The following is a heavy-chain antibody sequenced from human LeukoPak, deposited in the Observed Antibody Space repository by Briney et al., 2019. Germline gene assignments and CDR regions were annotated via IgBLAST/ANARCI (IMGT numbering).Heavy chain of an antibody. Sequence: GASVKVSCKASGYTFTSYYMHWVRQAPGQGLEWMGIINPSGGSTSYAQKFQGRVTMTRDTSTSTVYMELSSLRSEDTAVYYCARDLTGYDSSGYWNYWGQGTLVTVSS. CDR1: GYTFTSYY. D-gene: IGHD3-22*01. J-gene: IGHJ4*02. CDR3: ARDLTGYDSSGYWNY. V-gene: IGHV1-46*01. CDR2: INPSGGST.